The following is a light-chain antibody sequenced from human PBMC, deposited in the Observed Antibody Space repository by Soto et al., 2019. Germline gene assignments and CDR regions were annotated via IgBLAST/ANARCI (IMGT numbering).Light chain of an antibody. CDR3: QQANSFPLT. V-gene: IGKV1-12*01. J-gene: IGKJ4*01. CDR1: QDISSW. CDR2: TAS. Sequence: DIQMTQSPSSVSASVGDRVTITCRASQDISSWLAWYQQKPGKAPDLLIYTASSLQSGVPSRFSGSGSGTDFTLTISSLQPEDFATYYSQQANSFPLTFGGGTKVEIK.